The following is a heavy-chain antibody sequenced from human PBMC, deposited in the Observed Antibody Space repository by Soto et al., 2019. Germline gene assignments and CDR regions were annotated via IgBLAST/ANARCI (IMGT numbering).Heavy chain of an antibody. D-gene: IGHD3-9*01. J-gene: IGHJ3*02. CDR1: GGSFSTYY. Sequence: QLQQWGAGLLKPSETLSLTCVVSGGSFSTYYYNWIRQSPGKGLEWIGEINHSGNNNYSPSLKSRVTMSLDTYKNQFSLKLTSVTAADTAVYYWARGGSNDWQVALDIWGQGTMVTVSS. V-gene: IGHV4-34*01. CDR2: INHSGNN. CDR3: ARGGSNDWQVALDI.